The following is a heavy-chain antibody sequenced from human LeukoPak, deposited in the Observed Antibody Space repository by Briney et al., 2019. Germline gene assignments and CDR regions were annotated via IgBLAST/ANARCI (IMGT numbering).Heavy chain of an antibody. Sequence: ASVKVSCKASGYTFTSYGISWLRQAPGQGLEWMGWISAYNGNTNYAQKLQGRVTMTTDTSTSTAYMELRSLRSDDTAVYYCARDEENDYPGMAAAGLDYWGQGTLVTVSS. V-gene: IGHV1-18*01. CDR1: GYTFTSYG. J-gene: IGHJ4*02. CDR3: ARDEENDYPGMAAAGLDY. CDR2: ISAYNGNT. D-gene: IGHD6-13*01.